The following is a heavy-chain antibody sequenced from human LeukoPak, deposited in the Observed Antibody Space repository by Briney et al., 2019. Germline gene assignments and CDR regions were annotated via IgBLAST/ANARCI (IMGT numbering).Heavy chain of an antibody. D-gene: IGHD3-22*01. V-gene: IGHV1-46*01. J-gene: IGHJ4*02. CDR1: GYTFTSYY. CDR2: INPSGGST. CDR3: ARERGYYDSSGHVDY. Sequence: GASVKVSCKASGYTFTSYYMHWVRQAPGQGLEWMGIINPSGGSTSYAQKFQGRVTMTRDTSTSTVYMELSSLRAEDTAVYYCARERGYYDSSGHVDYWGQGTLVTVSS.